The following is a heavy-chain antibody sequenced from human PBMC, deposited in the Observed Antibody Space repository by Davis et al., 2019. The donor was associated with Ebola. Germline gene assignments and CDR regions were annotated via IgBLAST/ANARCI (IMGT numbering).Heavy chain of an antibody. CDR3: ARELQTTVTTNAFDI. V-gene: IGHV4-39*07. D-gene: IGHD4-17*01. J-gene: IGHJ3*02. Sequence: SETLSLTCTVSGGSISSSSYYWGWIRQPPGKGLEWIGSIYYSGNTYYNPSLKSRVTISVDTSKNQFSLKLSSVTAADTAVYYCARELQTTVTTNAFDIWGQGTLVTVSS. CDR1: GGSISSSSYY. CDR2: IYYSGNT.